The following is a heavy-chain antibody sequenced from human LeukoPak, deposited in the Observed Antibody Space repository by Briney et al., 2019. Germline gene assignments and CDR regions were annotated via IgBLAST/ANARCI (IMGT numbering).Heavy chain of an antibody. CDR1: GGSFSSYY. J-gene: IGHJ4*02. Sequence: SETLTLTCAVYGGSFSSYYWSWIRQPPGKGLEWVGEINHSGSTKYNPSLRSRVTISVDTSKNQFSLKLSSVTAADTAVYYCARGNLYYYDSSGYYFKFDYWGQGTLVTVSS. CDR2: INHSGST. CDR3: ARGNLYYYDSSGYYFKFDY. V-gene: IGHV4-34*01. D-gene: IGHD3-22*01.